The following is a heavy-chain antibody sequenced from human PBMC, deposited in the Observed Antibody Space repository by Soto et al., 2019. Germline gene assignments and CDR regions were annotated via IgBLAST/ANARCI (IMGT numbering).Heavy chain of an antibody. CDR2: ISAYNGNT. CDR3: ARDLGVVVAATGYYYYYYYYMDV. Sequence: ASVKVSFKASGYTFTSYGISWVRQAPGQGLEWMGWISAYNGNTNYAQKLQGRVTMTTDTSTSTAYMELRSLRSDDTAVYYCARDLGVVVAATGYYYYYYYYMDVWGKGTTVTVSS. J-gene: IGHJ6*03. V-gene: IGHV1-18*01. D-gene: IGHD2-15*01. CDR1: GYTFTSYG.